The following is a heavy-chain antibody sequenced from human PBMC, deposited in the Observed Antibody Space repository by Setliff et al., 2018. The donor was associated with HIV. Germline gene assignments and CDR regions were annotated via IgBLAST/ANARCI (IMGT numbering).Heavy chain of an antibody. Sequence: ASVKVSCKASGYTFTSYYMHWVRQAPGQGLEWVGWINPKSGGKSFAQNFQGRVTMTRDTSINTAYMELSGLTSDDTAVYYCARQFSNSFDSWGQGTLVTVSS. V-gene: IGHV1-2*02. J-gene: IGHJ4*02. CDR3: ARQFSNSFDS. D-gene: IGHD7-27*01. CDR1: GYTFTSYY. CDR2: INPKSGGK.